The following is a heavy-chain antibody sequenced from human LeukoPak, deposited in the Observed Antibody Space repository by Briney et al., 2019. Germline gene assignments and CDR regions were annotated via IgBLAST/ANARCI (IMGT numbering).Heavy chain of an antibody. Sequence: ASVKVSCKGSGYSFSNHGITWVRQAPGQGLEWIGWISPHKGNTNYQQRLQGRLIMTTDASTSTAYMELRDLRSDDTAIYYCARDQQQGDHYSFYYMDFWGGGTTVIVSS. CDR1: GYSFSNHG. J-gene: IGHJ6*03. CDR3: ARDQQQGDHYSFYYMDF. D-gene: IGHD1/OR15-1a*01. CDR2: ISPHKGNT. V-gene: IGHV1-18*01.